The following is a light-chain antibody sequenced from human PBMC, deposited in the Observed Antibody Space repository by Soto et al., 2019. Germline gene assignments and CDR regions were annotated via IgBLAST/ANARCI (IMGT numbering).Light chain of an antibody. CDR1: QDIRGA. J-gene: IGKJ5*01. CDR3: QQFNIYQLT. CDR2: DVS. V-gene: IGKV1-13*02. Sequence: AIQETQSPSSLSASVGDRVTITCRASQDIRGALAWYQQKPGKAPKLLIYDVSTVQSGVPSRFSGRGSGTEFTLTITRLQPEDFATYYCQQFNIYQLTFGQGILLEIK.